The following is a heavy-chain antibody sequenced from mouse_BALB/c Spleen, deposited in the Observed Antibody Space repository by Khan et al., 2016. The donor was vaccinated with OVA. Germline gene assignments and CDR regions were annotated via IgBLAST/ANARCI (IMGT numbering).Heavy chain of an antibody. CDR1: GFTFTDYY. V-gene: IGHV7-3*02. Sequence: EVELVESGGGLVQPGGSLRLSCATSGFTFTDYYMNWVRQPPGKALEWLGFIRKKASGYTTESSPSVKGRFTISRDNSQSILYLHMNTLRAEDSATYYCAREDYGYGFAYWGQGTLVTVSA. CDR2: IRKKASGYTT. D-gene: IGHD1-2*01. CDR3: AREDYGYGFAY. J-gene: IGHJ3*01.